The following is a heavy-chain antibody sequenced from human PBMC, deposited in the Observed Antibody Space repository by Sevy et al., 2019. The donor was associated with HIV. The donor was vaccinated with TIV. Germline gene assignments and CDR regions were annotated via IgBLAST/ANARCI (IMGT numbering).Heavy chain of an antibody. CDR1: RFSFNGYG. CDR2: IRYDGSNK. V-gene: IGHV3-30*02. Sequence: GGFLRLSCAASRFSFNGYGMHWVRQAPGKGLEWVAFIRYDGSNKYYADSVKGRFTISRDDSKNTLYLQMNSLRGEDTALYYCARGTPAFCTGGVCFNWFDPWGQGTLVTVSS. J-gene: IGHJ5*02. CDR3: ARGTPAFCTGGVCFNWFDP. D-gene: IGHD2-8*02.